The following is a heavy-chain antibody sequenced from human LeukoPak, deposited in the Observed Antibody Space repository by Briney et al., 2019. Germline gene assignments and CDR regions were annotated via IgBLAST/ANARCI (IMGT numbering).Heavy chain of an antibody. V-gene: IGHV4-61*02. D-gene: IGHD5-18*01. CDR3: AREGYSYGYDY. J-gene: IGHJ4*02. CDR1: GGSISSGSYY. CDR2: IYTSGST. Sequence: SQTLSLTCTVSGGSISSGSYYWSWIRQPAGKGLEWIGRIYTSGSTNYNPSLKSRVTISEDTSKNQFPLKLSSVTAADTAVYYCAREGYSYGYDYWGQGTLVTVSP.